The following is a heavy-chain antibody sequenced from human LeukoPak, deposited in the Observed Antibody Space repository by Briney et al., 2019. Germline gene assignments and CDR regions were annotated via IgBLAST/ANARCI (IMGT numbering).Heavy chain of an antibody. CDR1: GGSISSSNW. CDR3: VVTMVRGVPNYYGMDV. D-gene: IGHD3-10*01. J-gene: IGHJ6*02. V-gene: IGHV4-4*02. Sequence: PSETLSLTCAVSGGSISSSNWWSWVRQPPGKGLEWIGEIYHSGSTNYNPSLKSRVTISVDKSKNQFSLKLSSVTAADTAVYYCVVTMVRGVPNYYGMDVWGQGTTVTVSS. CDR2: IYHSGST.